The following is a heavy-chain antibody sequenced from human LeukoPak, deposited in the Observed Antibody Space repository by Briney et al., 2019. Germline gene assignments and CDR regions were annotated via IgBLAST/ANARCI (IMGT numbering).Heavy chain of an antibody. V-gene: IGHV3-30*02. CDR1: AFTFSSYG. J-gene: IGHJ3*02. CDR2: NRYDGSNK. D-gene: IGHD3-9*01. CDR3: AKDQDYDILTGYSDAFDI. Sequence: GGSLRLSCAASAFTFSSYGMHWVRQAPGKGLEWVAFNRYDGSNKYYADSVKGRFTISRDNAKNSLYLQMNSLRAEDTALYYCAKDQDYDILTGYSDAFDIWGQGTMVTVSS.